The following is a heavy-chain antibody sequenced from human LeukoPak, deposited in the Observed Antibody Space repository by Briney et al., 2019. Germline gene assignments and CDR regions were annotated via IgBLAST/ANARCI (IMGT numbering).Heavy chain of an antibody. V-gene: IGHV1-69*13. CDR2: IIPIFGTA. J-gene: IGHJ4*02. Sequence: GASVKVSCKASGGTFSSYAISWVRQAPGQGLEWMGGIIPIFGTANYAQKFQGRVTITADESTSTAYMELSSLRSEDTAVYYCATSDYYGSGRGGFSPSDYWGQGTLVTVSS. CDR1: GGTFSSYA. CDR3: ATSDYYGSGRGGFSPSDY. D-gene: IGHD3-10*01.